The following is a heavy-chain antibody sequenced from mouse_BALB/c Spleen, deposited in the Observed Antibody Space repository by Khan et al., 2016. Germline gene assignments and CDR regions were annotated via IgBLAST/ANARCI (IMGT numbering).Heavy chain of an antibody. CDR3: ASCLITTAYYYALDY. Sequence: VQLQESGPGLVQPSQSLSITCTVSGFSLTSYGVHWVRQSPGKGLEWLGVIWRGGSTDYNTAFMSRLSITKDNSKSQVFFKMNSLQADDTAIYYCASCLITTAYYYALDYWGQGTSVTVSS. V-gene: IGHV2-5*01. CDR1: GFSLTSYG. D-gene: IGHD2-4*01. J-gene: IGHJ4*01. CDR2: IWRGGST.